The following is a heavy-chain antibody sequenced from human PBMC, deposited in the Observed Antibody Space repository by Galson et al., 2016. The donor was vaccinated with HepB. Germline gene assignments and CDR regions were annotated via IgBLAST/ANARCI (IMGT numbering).Heavy chain of an antibody. CDR1: GFPFTRYN. Sequence: LRLSCATSGFPFTRYNMNWVRQAPGKGLEWVSSISSGSSYIYYADSVKGRFTISRDNVKKLLYLQMNSLRPEDTAVYYCARVREQQLLDAFDIWGQGTMVTVSS. CDR2: ISSGSSYI. V-gene: IGHV3-21*01. CDR3: ARVREQQLLDAFDI. J-gene: IGHJ3*02. D-gene: IGHD6-13*01.